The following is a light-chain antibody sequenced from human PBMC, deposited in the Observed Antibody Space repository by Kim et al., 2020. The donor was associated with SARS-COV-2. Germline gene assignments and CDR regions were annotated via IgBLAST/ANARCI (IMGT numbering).Light chain of an antibody. CDR1: ESISNS. V-gene: IGKV3-11*01. CDR2: DTP. Sequence: LSPGERVTRSCRASESISNSLAWYQQKPGQTPRLLIYDTPNRATGIPARFSGSGSGTDFTLTISSLEPEDFAIYYCQQRGNWPLTFGGGTKVDIK. CDR3: QQRGNWPLT. J-gene: IGKJ4*01.